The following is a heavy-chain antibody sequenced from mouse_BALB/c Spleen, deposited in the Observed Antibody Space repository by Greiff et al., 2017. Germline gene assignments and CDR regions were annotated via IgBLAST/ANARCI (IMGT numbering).Heavy chain of an antibody. CDR3: ARDLQSTMITTGY. D-gene: IGHD2-4*01. Sequence: EVQVVESGGGLVKPGGSLKLSCAASGFTFSDYYMYWVRQTPEKRLEWVATISDGGSYTYYPDSVKGRFTISRDNAKNNLYLQMSSLKSEDTAMYYCARDLQSTMITTGYWGQGTLVTVSA. V-gene: IGHV5-4*02. CDR1: GFTFSDYY. J-gene: IGHJ3*01. CDR2: ISDGGSYT.